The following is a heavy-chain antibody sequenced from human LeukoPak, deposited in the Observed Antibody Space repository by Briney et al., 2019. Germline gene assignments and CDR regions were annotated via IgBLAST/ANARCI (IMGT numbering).Heavy chain of an antibody. CDR3: ARGEGYYDPQVAFDI. D-gene: IGHD3-3*01. V-gene: IGHV4-59*01. CDR2: IYYSGGT. Sequence: GSLRLSCAASGFTFDDYAMHGVRPAPGKGLGWIGYIYYSGGTNYNPSLKSRVTISVDTSKNQFSLKLSSVTAADTAVYYCARGEGYYDPQVAFDIWGQGTMVTVSS. CDR1: GFTFDDYA. J-gene: IGHJ3*02.